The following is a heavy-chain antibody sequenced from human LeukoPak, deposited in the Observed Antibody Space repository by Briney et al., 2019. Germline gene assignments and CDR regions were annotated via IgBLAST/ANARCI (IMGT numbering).Heavy chain of an antibody. Sequence: PGGSLRLSCAASGFTFDDYGMSWVRQAPGKGLEWVSGINWNGGSTGYADSVKGRFTISRDNAKNSLYLQMNSLRAEDTALYYCARAGIPAANYYYYMDVWGKGTMVTVSS. J-gene: IGHJ6*03. D-gene: IGHD2-2*01. V-gene: IGHV3-20*04. CDR2: INWNGGST. CDR3: ARAGIPAANYYYYMDV. CDR1: GFTFDDYG.